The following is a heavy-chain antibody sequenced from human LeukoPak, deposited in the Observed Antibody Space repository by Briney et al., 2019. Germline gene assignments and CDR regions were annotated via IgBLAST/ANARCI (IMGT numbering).Heavy chain of an antibody. CDR1: GFTVSSNY. CDR2: IYSGGST. CDR3: ASEGGYDFWSGYYRGAFDY. V-gene: IGHV3-66*02. Sequence: GGSLRLSCAASGFTVSSNYMSWVRQTPGKGLERVSVIYSGGSTYYADSVKGRFTISRDNSKNTLYLQMNSLRAEDTAVYYCASEGGYDFWSGYYRGAFDYWGKGTLVTVSS. J-gene: IGHJ4*02. D-gene: IGHD3-3*01.